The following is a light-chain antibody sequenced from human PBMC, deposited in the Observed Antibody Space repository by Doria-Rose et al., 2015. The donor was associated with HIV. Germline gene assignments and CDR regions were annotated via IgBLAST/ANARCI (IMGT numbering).Light chain of an antibody. J-gene: IGKJ2*01. CDR3: QQYDGSPPYT. Sequence: ATLSCRASQSVSSSYLAWYQQKPGQAPRLLIYGASSRATGIPDRFSGSGSGTDFTLTISRLEPEDFAVYYCQQYDGSPPYTFGQGTKLEI. CDR1: QSVSSSY. CDR2: GAS. V-gene: IGKV3-20*01.